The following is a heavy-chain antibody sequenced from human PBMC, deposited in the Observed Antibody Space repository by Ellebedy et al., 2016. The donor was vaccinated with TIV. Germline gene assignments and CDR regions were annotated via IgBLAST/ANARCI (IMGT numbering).Heavy chain of an antibody. CDR2: IYYSGST. J-gene: IGHJ6*03. Sequence: SETLSLTXTVSGGSISSGGYYWSWIRQHPGKGLEWIGYIYYSGSTYYNPSLKSRVTISVDTSKNQFSLKLSSVTAADTAVYYCAREPDQRYSGYERYYYYYYMDVWGKGTTVTVSS. V-gene: IGHV4-31*03. D-gene: IGHD5-12*01. CDR1: GGSISSGGYY. CDR3: AREPDQRYSGYERYYYYYYMDV.